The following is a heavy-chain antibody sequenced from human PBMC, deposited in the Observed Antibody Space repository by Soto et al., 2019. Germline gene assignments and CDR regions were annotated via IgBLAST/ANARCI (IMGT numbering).Heavy chain of an antibody. Sequence: ASVKVSCKASGYTFTSYYMHWLRQAPGQGLEWMGIINPSGGSTSYAQKFQGRVTMTRDTSTSTVYMELSSLRSEDTAVYYCAREGDIVATKGAFDIWGQGTMVTVSS. CDR1: GYTFTSYY. J-gene: IGHJ3*02. D-gene: IGHD5-12*01. V-gene: IGHV1-46*03. CDR3: AREGDIVATKGAFDI. CDR2: INPSGGST.